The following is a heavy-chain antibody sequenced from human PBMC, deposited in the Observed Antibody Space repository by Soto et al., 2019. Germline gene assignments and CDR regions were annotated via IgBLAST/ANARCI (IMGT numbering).Heavy chain of an antibody. D-gene: IGHD4-4*01. V-gene: IGHV1-8*01. CDR3: ARGAYNDYSHWFDP. CDR1: GYSFTRHD. Sequence: GASVKVSCKATGYSFTRHDINWLRQAAGQGLEWMGWMNPNSGNAVYAQKFQGRVTMTRNTSITTAYIVVTSLKSEDTAVYFCARGAYNDYSHWFDPWGQGTLVTVSS. CDR2: MNPNSGNA. J-gene: IGHJ5*02.